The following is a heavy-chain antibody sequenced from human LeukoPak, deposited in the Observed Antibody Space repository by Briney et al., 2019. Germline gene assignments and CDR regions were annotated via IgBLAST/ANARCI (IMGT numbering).Heavy chain of an antibody. J-gene: IGHJ4*02. CDR2: TAGSGISK. V-gene: IGHV3-23*01. CDR3: TRVGYIDEGIDY. Sequence: PGGSLRLSCAASGFTFRSDWMSWVRQAPGRGLEWASSTAGSGISKDYADSVKGRFTISKDKSKNTLYLQMNSLRAEDTAIYYCTRVGYIDEGIDYWGQGTLVTVSS. CDR1: GFTFRSDW. D-gene: IGHD5-24*01.